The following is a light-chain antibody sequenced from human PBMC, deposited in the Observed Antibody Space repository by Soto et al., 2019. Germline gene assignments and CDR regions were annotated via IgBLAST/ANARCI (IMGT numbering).Light chain of an antibody. CDR2: LEGSGSY. CDR1: SGHSSYI. CDR3: ETWDSNTHTV. V-gene: IGLV4-60*02. Sequence: QPVLTQSSSASASLGSSVKLTCTLSSGHSSYIIAWHQQQPGMAPRYLMKLEGSGSYNKGSGVPDRFSGSSSGADRYLTISNLQFEDEADYYCETWDSNTHTVFGGGTKLTVL. J-gene: IGLJ3*02.